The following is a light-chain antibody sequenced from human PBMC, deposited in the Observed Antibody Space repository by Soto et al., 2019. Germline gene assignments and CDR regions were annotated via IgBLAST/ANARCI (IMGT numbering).Light chain of an antibody. V-gene: IGLV2-18*02. Sequence: QSALTQPPSVSGSPGQSVAISCTGTSSDVGSYNRVSWYQQAPGTAPKLMIYEVNNRPSGLPDRFSGSKSGNTASLTISCLQPEDEADYYCNSYTTSNPYVFGTGTKVTVL. CDR3: NSYTTSNPYV. CDR2: EVN. J-gene: IGLJ1*01. CDR1: SSDVGSYNR.